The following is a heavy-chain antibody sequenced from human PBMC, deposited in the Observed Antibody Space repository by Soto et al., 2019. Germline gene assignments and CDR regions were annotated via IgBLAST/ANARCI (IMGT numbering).Heavy chain of an antibody. CDR1: TDPINNKNYW. J-gene: IGHJ2*01. V-gene: IGHV4-4*02. CDR3: ARDNIAPTGQWYFDL. CDR2: ISHDGDA. D-gene: IGHD1-1*01. Sequence: QVQLQESGPGLVEPSGTLSLTCAVSTDPINNKNYWWNWVRQPPGKGLEWIGEISHDGDARYNPSLRSRVTISIDKSRGQFSLDLTSITAADTAVYYCARDNIAPTGQWYFDLWGRGTLVSVSS.